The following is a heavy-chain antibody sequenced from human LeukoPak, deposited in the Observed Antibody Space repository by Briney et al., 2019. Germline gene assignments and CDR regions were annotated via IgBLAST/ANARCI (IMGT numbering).Heavy chain of an antibody. CDR1: GYTFTGYY. D-gene: IGHD5-18*01. CDR2: INPNSGGT. Sequence: ASVKVSCKASGYTFTGYYMHWVRQAPGQGLEWMGWINPNSGGTNYAQKLQGRVTMTTDTSTSTAYMELRSLRSDDTAVYYCARDGYSYGYLDYYYMDVWGKGTTVTVSS. J-gene: IGHJ6*03. V-gene: IGHV1-2*02. CDR3: ARDGYSYGYLDYYYMDV.